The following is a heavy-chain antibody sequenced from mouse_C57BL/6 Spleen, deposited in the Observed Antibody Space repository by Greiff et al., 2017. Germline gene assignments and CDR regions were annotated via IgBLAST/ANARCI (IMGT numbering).Heavy chain of an antibody. CDR2: IYPGDGDT. J-gene: IGHJ2*01. D-gene: IGHD2-1*01. Sequence: QVQLKQSGPELVKPGASVKISCKASGYAFSSSWMNWVKQRPGKGLEWIGRIYPGDGDTNYNGKFKGKATLTADKSSSTAYMQLSSLTSEDSAVYFCARERGNYGFDYWGQGTTLTVSS. CDR3: ARERGNYGFDY. V-gene: IGHV1-82*01. CDR1: GYAFSSSW.